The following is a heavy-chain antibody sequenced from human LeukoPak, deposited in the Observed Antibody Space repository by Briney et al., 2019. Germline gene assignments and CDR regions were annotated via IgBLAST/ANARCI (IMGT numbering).Heavy chain of an antibody. CDR2: ISSSSSYI. V-gene: IGHV3-21*01. D-gene: IGHD3-9*01. J-gene: IGHJ5*02. CDR1: GFTFSSYS. Sequence: GGSLRLSCAASGFTFSSYSMNWVRQAPGKGLEWVSSISSSSSYIYYADSVKGRFTISRDNAKNSLYLQMNSLRAGDTAVYYCARATIFGWSDPWGQGTLVTVSS. CDR3: ARATIFGWSDP.